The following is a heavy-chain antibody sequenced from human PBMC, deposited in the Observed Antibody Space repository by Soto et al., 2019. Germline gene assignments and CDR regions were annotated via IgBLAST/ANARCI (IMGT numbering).Heavy chain of an antibody. CDR2: INHSGRV. V-gene: IGHV4-34*01. Sequence: QVQLKQWGAGLLKPSETLSLTCAVYGGSFSGHSWTWIRQSPGKGREWIGDINHSGRVNYSPSLKSRVTLSLDTSKNRFSLTLSAVTAADTAMYYCSTRAYDTNGYYRFDPWGQGTLVTVSS. CDR1: GGSFSGHS. J-gene: IGHJ5*01. D-gene: IGHD3-22*01. CDR3: STRAYDTNGYYRFDP.